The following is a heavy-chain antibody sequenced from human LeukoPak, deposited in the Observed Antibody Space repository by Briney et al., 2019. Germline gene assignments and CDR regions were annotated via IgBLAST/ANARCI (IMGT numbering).Heavy chain of an antibody. CDR1: GGSISGYY. CDR3: TRVTPGGLCDY. V-gene: IGHV4-4*08. Sequence: SETPSLTCTVSGGSISGYYWSWIRQPPGKGLEWIGYIHNSGSTNCNPSLKSRVTISIDTSKNQFSLKLTSVTAADTAVYYCTRVTPGGLCDYWGQGAQVTVSS. J-gene: IGHJ4*02. D-gene: IGHD2-15*01. CDR2: IHNSGST.